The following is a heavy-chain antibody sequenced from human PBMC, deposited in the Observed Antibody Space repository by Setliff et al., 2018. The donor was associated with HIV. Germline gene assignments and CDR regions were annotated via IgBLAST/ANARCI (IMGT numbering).Heavy chain of an antibody. D-gene: IGHD3-22*01. CDR1: GGSFSGYY. CDR3: ERDSYYYDSSGYNVRDAFDI. V-gene: IGHV4-34*01. CDR2: INHSGTT. Sequence: SETLSLTCAVYGGSFSGYYWSWIRQPPGKGLEWSGEINHSGTTYYNTYLKSRVTISVDTSKDQYSLKLSSVTAADTAVYYCERDSYYYDSSGYNVRDAFDIWGQGTMVTVSS. J-gene: IGHJ3*02.